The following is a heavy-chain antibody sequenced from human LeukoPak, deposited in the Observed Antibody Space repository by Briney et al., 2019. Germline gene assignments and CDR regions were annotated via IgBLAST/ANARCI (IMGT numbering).Heavy chain of an antibody. CDR1: GFTVSGYW. J-gene: IGHJ4*02. V-gene: IGHV3-7*01. Sequence: GGSLRLSCAASGFTVSGYWMSWVRQAPGKGLEWEANIKQDGSEKYYVDSVKGRFTISRDNAKNSLYLQMNSLRAEDTAVYYCARDLSGVTGYTYGRGIDYWGQGTLVTVSS. CDR3: ARDLSGVTGYTYGRGIDY. D-gene: IGHD5-18*01. CDR2: IKQDGSEK.